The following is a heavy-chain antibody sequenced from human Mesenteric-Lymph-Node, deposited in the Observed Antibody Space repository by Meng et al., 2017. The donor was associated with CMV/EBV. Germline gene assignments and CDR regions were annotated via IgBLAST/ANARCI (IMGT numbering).Heavy chain of an antibody. J-gene: IGHJ4*02. CDR2: INGEGGT. V-gene: IGHV3-43*01. Sequence: GESLKISCAASGFTFDAYTIHWVRQAPGKGLEWVSLINGEGGTHYADSVKGRFTIFRDNSKNSLYLQMNSLRSEDTAIYYCAKELTTIYFDFWGQGTLVTVSS. CDR3: AKELTTIYFDF. CDR1: GFTFDAYT. D-gene: IGHD4-11*01.